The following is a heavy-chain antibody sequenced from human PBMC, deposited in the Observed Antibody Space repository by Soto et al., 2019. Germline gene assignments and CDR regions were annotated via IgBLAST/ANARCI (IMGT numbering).Heavy chain of an antibody. Sequence: EVQLVESGGGLAQPGGSLRLSCVASGFTFSISWMHWVRQVPGKGLEWVSRITSDGSETIYADSVKGRFTISRDNAKSTVYLQMNSLRAEDTGVYYCAKDWYLCLDFWDQGTPVTVSS. J-gene: IGHJ4*02. CDR2: ITSDGSET. CDR1: GFTFSISW. D-gene: IGHD1-20*01. CDR3: AKDWYLCLDF. V-gene: IGHV3-74*01.